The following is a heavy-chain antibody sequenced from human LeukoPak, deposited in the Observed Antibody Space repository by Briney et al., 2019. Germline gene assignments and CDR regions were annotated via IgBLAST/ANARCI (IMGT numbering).Heavy chain of an antibody. CDR2: ISYDGSNK. V-gene: IGHV3-30-3*01. Sequence: GSLRLSCAASGFTFSSYAMHWVRQAPGKGLEWVAVISYDGSNKYYADSVKGRFTISRGNSKNALYLQMNSLRAEDTAVYYCARVDTLMTTLLFDYWGQGTLVTVSS. CDR1: GFTFSSYA. J-gene: IGHJ4*02. D-gene: IGHD4-17*01. CDR3: ARVDTLMTTLLFDY.